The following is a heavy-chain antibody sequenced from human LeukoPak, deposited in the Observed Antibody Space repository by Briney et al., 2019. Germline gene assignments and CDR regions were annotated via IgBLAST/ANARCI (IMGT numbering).Heavy chain of an antibody. CDR3: TRVGYIDEGIDH. CDR1: GFPFSSYW. D-gene: IGHD5-24*01. CDR2: IKQDGSKK. J-gene: IGHJ4*02. V-gene: IGHV3-7*04. Sequence: GGSLRLSCVASGFPFSSYWMTWVRQAPGKGLEWVANIKQDGSKKSYVDSVKGRFTISRDNAKNSLYLQMNSLRAEDTAIYYCTRVGYIDEGIDHWGQGTLVTVSS.